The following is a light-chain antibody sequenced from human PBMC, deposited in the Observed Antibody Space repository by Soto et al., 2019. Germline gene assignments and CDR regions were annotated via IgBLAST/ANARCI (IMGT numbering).Light chain of an antibody. CDR2: GAS. V-gene: IGKV3-15*01. Sequence: EIVMTQSPGTLSVSPGERATLSCRASQSVSSNLAWYQQKLGQAPRLLIYGASTRATGIPARFSGSGSGTDFTLTISSLQSEDFAVYYCQQYNNWPPWTFGQGTKVEIK. CDR3: QQYNNWPPWT. J-gene: IGKJ1*01. CDR1: QSVSSN.